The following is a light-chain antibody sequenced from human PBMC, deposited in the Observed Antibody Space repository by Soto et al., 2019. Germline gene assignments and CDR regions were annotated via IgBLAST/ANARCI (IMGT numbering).Light chain of an antibody. Sequence: QSVLTQPPSVSGAPGQRVTISCTGSSSKIEAGYDVHWYQQLPGTAPKLLIYGNSNRPSGVPDRFSGSKSGTSASLAITGLQAEDEADYYCQSYDSSLSGFYVFGTGTKLTVL. CDR2: GNS. V-gene: IGLV1-40*01. CDR3: QSYDSSLSGFYV. CDR1: SSKIEAGYD. J-gene: IGLJ1*01.